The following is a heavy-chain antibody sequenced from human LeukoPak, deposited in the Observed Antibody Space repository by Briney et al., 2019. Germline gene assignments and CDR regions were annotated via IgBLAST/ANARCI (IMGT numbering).Heavy chain of an antibody. CDR3: AREGSGTTSEAFDI. CDR1: GFTFSSYS. CDR2: IGPSSSSI. D-gene: IGHD3-10*01. Sequence: GGSLRLSCAASGFTFSSYSMNWVGQAPGKRLEWVSSIGPSSSSIYHADSVKGRFTISRENAKNSLFLQMNSLRAEDTAVYYCAREGSGTTSEAFDIWGQGTMVTVSS. J-gene: IGHJ3*02. V-gene: IGHV3-21*01.